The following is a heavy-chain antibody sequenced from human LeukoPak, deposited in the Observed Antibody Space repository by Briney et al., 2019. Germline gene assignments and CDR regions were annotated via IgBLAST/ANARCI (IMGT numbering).Heavy chain of an antibody. D-gene: IGHD6-19*01. CDR3: ARATPSRSGLNY. CDR2: DYYSGST. V-gene: IGHV4-61*01. Sequence: SETLSPTCTVSGGSVRSGSYYWSWIRQPPGKGLDWVGYDYYSGSTSYNRSLKSRLTISLDTSRIQFSLKLTSVTAADTAVYYCARATPSRSGLNYWGQGTLVTVSS. CDR1: GGSVRSGSYY. J-gene: IGHJ4*02.